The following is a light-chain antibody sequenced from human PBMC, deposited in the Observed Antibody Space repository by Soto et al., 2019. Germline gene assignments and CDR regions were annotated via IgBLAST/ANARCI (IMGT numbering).Light chain of an antibody. CDR3: ETWDSYTWV. J-gene: IGLJ3*02. CDR2: LEGSGNY. CDR1: SGHSRYI. Sequence: QAVVTQSSSASASLGSSVKLTCTLSSGHSRYIIAWHQQQPGKAPRFLMKLEGSGNYNKGSGVPDRFSGSSSGADRYLTISNLQFEDEADYYCETWDSYTWVFGGGTKLTVL. V-gene: IGLV4-60*02.